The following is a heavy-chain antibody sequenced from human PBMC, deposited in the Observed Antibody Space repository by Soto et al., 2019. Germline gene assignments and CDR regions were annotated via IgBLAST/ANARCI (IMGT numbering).Heavy chain of an antibody. Sequence: QVQLVESGGGVVQPGRSLRLSCAASGFTFSSYGMHWVRQAPGKGLEWVAVISYEGRNKYYADSVKGRFTISRDNSKDTLYLQMDRLRAEATAVYYGAKLGTRDEFDPWGQGTMVTVSS. J-gene: IGHJ5*02. V-gene: IGHV3-30*18. CDR3: AKLGTRDEFDP. CDR2: ISYEGRNK. CDR1: GFTFSSYG. D-gene: IGHD3-16*01.